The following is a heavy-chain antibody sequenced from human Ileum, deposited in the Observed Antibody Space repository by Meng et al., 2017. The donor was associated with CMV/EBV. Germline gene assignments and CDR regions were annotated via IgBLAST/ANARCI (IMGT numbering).Heavy chain of an antibody. D-gene: IGHD6-6*01. V-gene: IGHV1-69*05. CDR2: IIPILGTA. Sequence: SSVKVSCKASVGTYIRYAISWVRQAPGQGLEWMGGIIPILGTANYAQKYQGRVTITTDESTSIVYMEVSSLRSEDTAVYYCARDLFEYSRLGPLSNWGQGTLVTVS. CDR1: VGTYIRYA. CDR3: ARDLFEYSRLGPLSN. J-gene: IGHJ4*02.